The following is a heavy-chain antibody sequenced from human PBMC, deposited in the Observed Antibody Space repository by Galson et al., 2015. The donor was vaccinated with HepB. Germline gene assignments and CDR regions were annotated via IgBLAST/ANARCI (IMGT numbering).Heavy chain of an antibody. CDR3: ARRGSSFYYYGMDV. CDR1: GYTFTGYY. D-gene: IGHD6-13*01. CDR2: INPNSGGT. J-gene: IGHJ6*02. Sequence: SVKVSCKASGYTFTGYYMHWVRQAPGQGLEWMGWINPNSGGTNYAQKFQGRVTMTRDTSISTAYMELSRLRSDDTAMYYCARRGSSFYYYGMDVWGQGTTVTVSS. V-gene: IGHV1-2*02.